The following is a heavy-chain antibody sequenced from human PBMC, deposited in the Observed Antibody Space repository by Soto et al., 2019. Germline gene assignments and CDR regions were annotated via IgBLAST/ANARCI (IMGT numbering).Heavy chain of an antibody. CDR1: GYTFTGYY. CDR3: ARGRRDYSGYYGYYFDY. D-gene: IGHD3-22*01. J-gene: IGHJ4*02. Sequence: ASVKVSCKASGYTFTGYYMHWVRQAPGQGLEWMGWINPNSGGTNYAQQFQGWVTMTRDTSISTAYMDLNRLRSDDTAVYYCARGRRDYSGYYGYYFDYWGQGTLVTFSS. CDR2: INPNSGGT. V-gene: IGHV1-2*04.